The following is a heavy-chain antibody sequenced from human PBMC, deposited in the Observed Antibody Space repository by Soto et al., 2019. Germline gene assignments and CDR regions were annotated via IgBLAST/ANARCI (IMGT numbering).Heavy chain of an antibody. CDR2: IYYSGST. V-gene: IGHV4-30-4*01. D-gene: IGHD1-26*01. CDR1: GGSISSGDYY. Sequence: QVQLQESGPGLVKPSQTLSLTCTVSGGSISSGDYYWSWIRQPPGKGLEWIGYIYYSGSTYYNPSLKSRVTISEDTSKTQFSLKLSSVTAAGTAVYYCARDASLLRWYFDLWGRGTLVTVSS. CDR3: ARDASLLRWYFDL. J-gene: IGHJ2*01.